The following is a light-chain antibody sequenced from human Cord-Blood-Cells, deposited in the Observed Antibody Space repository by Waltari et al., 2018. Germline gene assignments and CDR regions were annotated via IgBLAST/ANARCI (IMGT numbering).Light chain of an antibody. J-gene: IGLJ3*02. CDR2: EVC. CDR1: SSDVGGYND. CDR3: SSYTSSSTWV. Sequence: QSALTQPASVSGSPGQSIPISCTGTSSDVGGYNDVSCYQQPPGKAPKLMSYEVCTRPSGVSNRFSGSKSGNTASLTISGLQAEDEADYYCSSYTSSSTWVFGGGTKLTVL. V-gene: IGLV2-14*01.